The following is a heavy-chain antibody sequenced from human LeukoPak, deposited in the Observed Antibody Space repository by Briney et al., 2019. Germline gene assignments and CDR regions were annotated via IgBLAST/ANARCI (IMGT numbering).Heavy chain of an antibody. CDR1: SGSIGSFY. V-gene: IGHV4-59*08. CDR3: TRGGSADPFEH. D-gene: IGHD1-26*01. Sequence: SETLSLTCTISSGSIGSFYWSWIRQPPGKGLEWIGYINFSGSTKSNSALESRVTISMDTSKNQFSLKLNSVTAADTAVYYCTRGGSADPFEHWGQGTLVTVSS. CDR2: INFSGST. J-gene: IGHJ4*02.